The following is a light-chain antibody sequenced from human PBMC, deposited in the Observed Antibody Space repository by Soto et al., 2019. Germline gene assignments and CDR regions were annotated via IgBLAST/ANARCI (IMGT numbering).Light chain of an antibody. CDR1: QSVSSN. Sequence: EIVMTQSPATLSVSPGERATLSCRASQSVSSNLAWYQQKPGQAPRLLIYGASTRATGIPARFSGSGSGTEFTLTISSLQSEVFAVYYCQKYNKWPPYTFGQGTKLAIK. CDR3: QKYNKWPPYT. CDR2: GAS. J-gene: IGKJ2*01. V-gene: IGKV3-15*01.